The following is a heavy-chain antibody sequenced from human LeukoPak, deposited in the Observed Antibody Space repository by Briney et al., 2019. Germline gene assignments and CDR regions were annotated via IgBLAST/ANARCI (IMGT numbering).Heavy chain of an antibody. J-gene: IGHJ4*02. V-gene: IGHV3-7*01. CDR2: IKQDGSEK. Sequence: TGGSLRLSCAAPGLIFSNYWMSLVRQAPGKGLEWVANIKQDGSEKYYVDSVKGRFTISRDNAKNSLYLQMNSLRAEDTAVYYCASGSHFDYWGQGTLVTVSS. CDR1: GLIFSNYW. CDR3: ASGSHFDY.